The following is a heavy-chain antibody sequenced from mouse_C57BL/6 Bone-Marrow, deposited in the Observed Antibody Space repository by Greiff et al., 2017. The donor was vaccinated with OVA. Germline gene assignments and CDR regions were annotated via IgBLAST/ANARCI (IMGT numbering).Heavy chain of an antibody. Sequence: QVQLQQPGAELVMPGASVKLSCKASGYTFTSYWMHWVKQRPGQGLEWIGEIYPSDSYTNYNQKFKGKSTLTVDKSSSTAYMQLSSLTSEDSAVYYCAKGPLCVGLAYWGQGTLVTVSA. CDR3: AKGPLCVGLAY. CDR2: IYPSDSYT. V-gene: IGHV1-69*01. D-gene: IGHD2-3*01. J-gene: IGHJ3*01. CDR1: GYTFTSYW.